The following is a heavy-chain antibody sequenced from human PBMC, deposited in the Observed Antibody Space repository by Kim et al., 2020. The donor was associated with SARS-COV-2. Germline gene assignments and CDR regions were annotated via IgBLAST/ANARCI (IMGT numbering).Heavy chain of an antibody. CDR1: GFVVSSHD. CDR2: IWPGGDR. CDR3: ARGRSGLDY. J-gene: IGHJ4*02. V-gene: IGHV3-53*01. Sequence: GGSLRLSCAASGFVVSSHDMNWVRQAPGKGLEWVAVIWPGGDRHYIASVKGRFSTSRDNSQGTVSLPMNNLRADDTGVDFCARGRSGLDYWGQGHLVTVSS.